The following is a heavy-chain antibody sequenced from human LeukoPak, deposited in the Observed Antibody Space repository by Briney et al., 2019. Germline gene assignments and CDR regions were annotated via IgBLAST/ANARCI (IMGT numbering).Heavy chain of an antibody. J-gene: IGHJ4*02. Sequence: GGSLILSCAASGFTFSSYGMHWVRQAPGKGLEWVAVIWYDGSNKYYADSVKGRFTISRDNSKNTLYLQMNSLRAEDTAVYYCARGSTDTAMDYFDYWGQGTLVTVSS. D-gene: IGHD5-18*01. CDR1: GFTFSSYG. V-gene: IGHV3-33*01. CDR3: ARGSTDTAMDYFDY. CDR2: IWYDGSNK.